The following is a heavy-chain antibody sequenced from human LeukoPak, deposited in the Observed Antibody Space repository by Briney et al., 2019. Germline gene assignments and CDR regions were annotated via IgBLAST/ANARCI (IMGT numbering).Heavy chain of an antibody. Sequence: PGGSLRLSCAASGXTFSRYGMHWVRQAPGKGLEWVGVISYDGSNKYYVDSVKGRFTISKDNSKNTLYLQMNSLRAEDTAVYYCAKDRDILTGYLDYWGQGTLVTVSS. CDR2: ISYDGSNK. J-gene: IGHJ4*02. D-gene: IGHD3-9*01. CDR3: AKDRDILTGYLDY. CDR1: GXTFSRYG. V-gene: IGHV3-30*18.